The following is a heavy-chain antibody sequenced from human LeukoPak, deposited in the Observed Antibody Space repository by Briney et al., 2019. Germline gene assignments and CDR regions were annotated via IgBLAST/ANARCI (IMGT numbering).Heavy chain of an antibody. CDR2: NYYSVST. V-gene: IGHV4-39*07. CDR3: ASRHGYSSSIDY. J-gene: IGHJ4*02. D-gene: IGHD5-12*01. CDR1: GDSISSSSYY. Sequence: PSETLSLTCSVSGDSISSSSYYWGRIRRPPGKVLEWIGSNYYSVSTYYNTSLKSAVTISVDTSKSQISLKLSSVTAADTAVYSCASRHGYSSSIDYWGQGTLVTVSS.